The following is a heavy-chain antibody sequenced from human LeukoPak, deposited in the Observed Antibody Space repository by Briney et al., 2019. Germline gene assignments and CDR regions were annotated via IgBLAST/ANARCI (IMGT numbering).Heavy chain of an antibody. CDR2: ISSSSSTI. J-gene: IGHJ5*02. D-gene: IGHD3-10*01. V-gene: IGHV3-48*02. CDR1: GFTFSSYS. CDR3: ARRVISVRPITSDNWFAP. Sequence: GGSLRLSCAASGFTFSSYSMNWVRQAPGKGLEWVSYISSSSSTIYYADSVKGRFTISRDNAKNSLYLQMNSLRDEDTAVYYCARRVISVRPITSDNWFAPWGQGILVTVSS.